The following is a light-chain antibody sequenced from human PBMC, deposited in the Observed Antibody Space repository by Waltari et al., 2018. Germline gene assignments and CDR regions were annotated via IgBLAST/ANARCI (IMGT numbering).Light chain of an antibody. J-gene: IGKJ1*01. Sequence: DIQMTQSPSTLSAFVGDRVTITCRASPSISGWLAWYQQKPGKAPNLLIFKASTLESGVPSRFSGSGSGTEFTLTINSLQPDDFATYYCQQYKSPTWTFGQGTKVEIK. CDR1: PSISGW. CDR2: KAS. V-gene: IGKV1-5*03. CDR3: QQYKSPTWT.